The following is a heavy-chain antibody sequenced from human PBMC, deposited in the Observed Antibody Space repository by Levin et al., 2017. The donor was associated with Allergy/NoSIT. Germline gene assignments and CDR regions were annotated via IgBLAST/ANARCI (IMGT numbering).Heavy chain of an antibody. D-gene: IGHD3-16*01. V-gene: IGHV3-23*01. CDR1: GLTFSSYA. Sequence: GGSLRLSCAASGLTFSSYAMSWVRQAPGKGLEFVSALSGGAGSTYYADSVKGRFTISRDNSKNTLSLQMNSLRAEDTAVYYCAKFREYDYVWGSFLENWGQGSLVTVSS. J-gene: IGHJ4*02. CDR3: AKFREYDYVWGSFLEN. CDR2: LSGGAGST.